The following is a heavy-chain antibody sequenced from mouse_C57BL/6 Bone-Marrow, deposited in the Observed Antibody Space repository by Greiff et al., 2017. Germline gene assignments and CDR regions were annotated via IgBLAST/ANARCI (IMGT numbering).Heavy chain of an antibody. CDR2: ISYDGSN. Sequence: EVQLVESGPGLVKPSQSLSLTCSVTGYSITSGYYWNWIRQFPGNKLEWMGYISYDGSNNYNPSLKNRISITRDTSKNQFFLKLNSVTTEDTATYYCARRITTVVAHWYFDVWGTGTTVTVSS. J-gene: IGHJ1*03. V-gene: IGHV3-6*01. CDR1: GYSITSGYY. D-gene: IGHD1-1*01. CDR3: ARRITTVVAHWYFDV.